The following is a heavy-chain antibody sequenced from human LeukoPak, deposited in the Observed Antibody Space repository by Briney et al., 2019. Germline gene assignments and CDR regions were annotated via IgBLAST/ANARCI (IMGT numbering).Heavy chain of an antibody. D-gene: IGHD5-12*01. J-gene: IGHJ4*02. V-gene: IGHV1-69*04. CDR3: ATTPRDIVATEGGY. CDR1: GGTFSSYA. CDR2: IIPILGIA. Sequence: SVKVSCKASGGTFSSYAISWVRQASGQGLEWMGRIIPILGIANYAQKFQGRVTITADKSTSTAYMELSSLRSEDTAVYYCATTPRDIVATEGGYWGQGTLVTVSS.